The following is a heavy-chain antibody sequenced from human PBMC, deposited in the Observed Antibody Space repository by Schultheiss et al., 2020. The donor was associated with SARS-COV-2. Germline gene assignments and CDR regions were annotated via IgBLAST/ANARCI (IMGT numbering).Heavy chain of an antibody. CDR2: ISSSSSYI. V-gene: IGHV3-21*01. Sequence: GGSLRLSCAASGFTFSSYSMNWVRQAPGKGLEWVSSISSSSSYIYYADSVKGRFTISRDNAKNSLYLQMNSLRAEDTAVYYCASELAYCGGDCYGGAFDIWGQGTMVTVSS. CDR3: ASELAYCGGDCYGGAFDI. J-gene: IGHJ3*02. D-gene: IGHD2-21*01. CDR1: GFTFSSYS.